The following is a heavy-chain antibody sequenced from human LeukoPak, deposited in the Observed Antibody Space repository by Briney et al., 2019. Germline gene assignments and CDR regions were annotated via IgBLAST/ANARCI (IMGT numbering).Heavy chain of an antibody. Sequence: GGSLRLSCAASGFTFSSKAMSWVRQAQGKGMEWVSAISGSGGRTYYADSVKGRSTISRDNSKNTLYLQMNSLRAEDTAVYYCARVYDSSGYYYGRYFDYWGQGTLVTVSS. J-gene: IGHJ4*02. CDR3: ARVYDSSGYYYGRYFDY. V-gene: IGHV3-23*01. CDR1: GFTFSSKA. D-gene: IGHD3-22*01. CDR2: ISGSGGRT.